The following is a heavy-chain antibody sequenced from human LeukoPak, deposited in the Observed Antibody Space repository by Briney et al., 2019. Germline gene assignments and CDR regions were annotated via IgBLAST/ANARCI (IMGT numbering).Heavy chain of an antibody. CDR1: GYTFTGYY. V-gene: IGHV1-2*02. CDR3: ARATGVTWYDFWSGYSPKNQDAFDI. J-gene: IGHJ3*02. CDR2: INPNSGGT. D-gene: IGHD3-3*01. Sequence: GASVKVSCKASGYTFTGYYMRWVRQAPGQGLEWMGWINPNSGGTNYAQKFQGRVTMTRDTSISTAYMELSRLRSDDTAVYYCARATGVTWYDFWSGYSPKNQDAFDIWGQGTMVTVSS.